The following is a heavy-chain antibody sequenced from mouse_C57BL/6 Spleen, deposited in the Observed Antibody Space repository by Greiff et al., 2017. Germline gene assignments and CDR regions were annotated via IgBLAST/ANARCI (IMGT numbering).Heavy chain of an antibody. CDR1: GYSITSGYY. D-gene: IGHD2-1*01. CDR2: LSYDGSN. Sequence: VQLKESGPGLVKPSQSLSLTCSVTGYSITSGYYWNWIRQSPGNKLEWMGYLSYDGSNNYNPSLKNRISITRDTSKNQFFLKLNSVTTEDTATYYCATTDYGNYFYYFDYWGQGTTLTVSS. CDR3: ATTDYGNYFYYFDY. V-gene: IGHV3-6*01. J-gene: IGHJ2*01.